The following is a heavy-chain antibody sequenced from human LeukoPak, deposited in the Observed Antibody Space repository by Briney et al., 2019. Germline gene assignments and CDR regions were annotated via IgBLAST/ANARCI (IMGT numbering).Heavy chain of an antibody. J-gene: IGHJ6*03. Sequence: GASVKVSCKASGYTFTSYDINWVRQATGRGLEWMGWMNPNSGNTGYAQKFQGRVTMTRNTSISTAYMELSSLRSEDTAVYYCARSVGATNYYYYMDVWGKGTTVTVSS. V-gene: IGHV1-8*01. CDR1: GYTFTSYD. D-gene: IGHD1-26*01. CDR2: MNPNSGNT. CDR3: ARSVGATNYYYYMDV.